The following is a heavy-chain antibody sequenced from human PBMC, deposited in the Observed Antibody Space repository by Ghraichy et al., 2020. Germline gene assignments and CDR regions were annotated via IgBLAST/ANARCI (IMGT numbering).Heavy chain of an antibody. D-gene: IGHD2-15*01. J-gene: IGHJ4*02. V-gene: IGHV4-39*01. Sequence: SQTLSLTCTVSGGSISSTTDYWVWIRQPPGKGLEWIGSIYYSGSTYYNASLKSRVTISVDTSKNQFSLKLTSVTAADAAVYYCSRKGYGTTEDNWGQGSLVTVSS. CDR3: SRKGYGTTEDN. CDR2: IYYSGST. CDR1: GGSISSTTDY.